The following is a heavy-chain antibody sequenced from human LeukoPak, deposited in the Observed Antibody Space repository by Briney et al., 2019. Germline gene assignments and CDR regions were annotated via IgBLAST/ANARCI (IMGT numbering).Heavy chain of an antibody. D-gene: IGHD3-3*01. CDR2: ISSSSSYI. CDR1: GFTFSSYS. Sequence: PGGSLRLSCAASGFTFSSYSMNWVRQAPGKGLEWVSSISSSSSYIYYADSVKGRFTISRDNAKNSLYLQMNSLRAEDTAVYYCARSQQSRFLENPFDYWGQGTLVTVSS. CDR3: ARSQQSRFLENPFDY. J-gene: IGHJ4*02. V-gene: IGHV3-21*01.